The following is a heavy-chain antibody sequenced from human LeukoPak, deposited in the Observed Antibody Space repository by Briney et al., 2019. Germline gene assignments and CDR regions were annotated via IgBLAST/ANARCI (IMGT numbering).Heavy chain of an antibody. CDR2: IYTSGST. CDR3: ARRGSDWYFDL. D-gene: IGHD2-15*01. CDR1: GGSISSYY. Sequence: PSETLSLTCTVSGGSISSYYWSWIRQPAGKGQEWIGRIYTSGSTTYNPSLKSRVTMSVDTSKNQFSLKLTSVTAADTAVYYCARRGSDWYFDLWGRGTLVTVSS. J-gene: IGHJ2*01. V-gene: IGHV4-4*07.